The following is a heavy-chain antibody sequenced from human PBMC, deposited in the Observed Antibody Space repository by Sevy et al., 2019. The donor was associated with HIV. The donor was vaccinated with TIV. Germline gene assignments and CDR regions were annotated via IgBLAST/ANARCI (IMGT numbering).Heavy chain of an antibody. D-gene: IGHD6-6*01. V-gene: IGHV3-23*01. CDR2: ISGSGGST. J-gene: IGHJ4*02. CDR1: GFTFKSYV. Sequence: GGSLRLSCAASGFTFKSYVMSWVRQAPGKGLEWVSGISGSGGSTYYADSVKGQFIISRDNYKNTLYLEMNSLRAEDTAVYYCAKASSIAAGFDYWGQGTLVTVSS. CDR3: AKASSIAAGFDY.